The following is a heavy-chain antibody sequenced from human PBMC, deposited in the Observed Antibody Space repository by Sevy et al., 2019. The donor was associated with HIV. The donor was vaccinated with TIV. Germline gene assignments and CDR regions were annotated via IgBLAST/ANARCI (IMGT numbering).Heavy chain of an antibody. CDR3: ARADSYYDSSGY. Sequence: GGSMRVSCAASGFTFSSYSMNWVRQAPGKGLEWVSSISSSSSYIYYADSVKGRFTISRDNAKNSLYLQMNSLRAEDTAVYYCARADSYYDSSGYWGQGTLVTVSS. V-gene: IGHV3-21*01. CDR1: GFTFSSYS. CDR2: ISSSSSYI. D-gene: IGHD3-22*01. J-gene: IGHJ4*02.